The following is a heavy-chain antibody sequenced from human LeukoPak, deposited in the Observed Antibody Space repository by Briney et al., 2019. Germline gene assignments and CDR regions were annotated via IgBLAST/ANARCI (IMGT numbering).Heavy chain of an antibody. V-gene: IGHV4-34*01. Sequence: PSETLSLTCAVHGGSFSGYYWNWIRQPPGKGLEWIGEINHSGRTNYNPSLKSRVTISGDTSKNQFSLRLTSVTAADTAAYYCARGVSLDYWGQGTLVTVSS. J-gene: IGHJ4*02. CDR1: GGSFSGYY. CDR2: INHSGRT. CDR3: ARGVSLDY.